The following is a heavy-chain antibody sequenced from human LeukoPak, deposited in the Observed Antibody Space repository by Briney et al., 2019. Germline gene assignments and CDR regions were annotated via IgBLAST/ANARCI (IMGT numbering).Heavy chain of an antibody. CDR2: ISSSGSTI. V-gene: IGHV3-48*03. CDR3: ARDVGPGDAFDI. CDR1: GFTFSSYE. J-gene: IGHJ3*02. D-gene: IGHD3/OR15-3a*01. Sequence: GGSLRLSCAASGFTFSSYEMNWVRQAPGKGLEWVSYISSSGSTIYYADSVKGRFTISRDNAKNSLYLQMNSLRAEDTAVYYCARDVGPGDAFDIWGQGTMVTVSS.